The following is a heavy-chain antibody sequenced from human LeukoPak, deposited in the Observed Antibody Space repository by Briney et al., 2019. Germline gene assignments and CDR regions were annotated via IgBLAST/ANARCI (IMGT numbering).Heavy chain of an antibody. CDR3: AREIPLIIAETPKDAFDI. J-gene: IGHJ3*02. CDR1: GGTFSSYA. D-gene: IGHD6-13*01. Sequence: ASVKVSCKASGGTFSSYAISWVRQAPGQGLEWMGRIIPIFGTANYAKKFQGRVTITTDESTSKAYMELSSLRSEDTAVYYCAREIPLIIAETPKDAFDIWGQGTMVTVSS. CDR2: IIPIFGTA. V-gene: IGHV1-69*05.